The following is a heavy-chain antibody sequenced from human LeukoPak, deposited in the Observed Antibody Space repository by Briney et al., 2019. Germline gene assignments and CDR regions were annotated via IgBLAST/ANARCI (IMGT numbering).Heavy chain of an antibody. CDR1: GFTFSSYG. D-gene: IGHD3-10*01. V-gene: IGHV3-30*02. J-gene: IGHJ4*02. CDR2: IRYDGSNK. CDR3: AKDRWGLLWFGELLTDY. Sequence: GGSLRLSCAASGFTFSSYGMHWVRQAPGKGLEWVAFIRYDGSNKYYADSVKGRFTISRDNSKNTLYLQMNSLRAEDTAVYYCAKDRWGLLWFGELLTDYWGQGTLVTVSS.